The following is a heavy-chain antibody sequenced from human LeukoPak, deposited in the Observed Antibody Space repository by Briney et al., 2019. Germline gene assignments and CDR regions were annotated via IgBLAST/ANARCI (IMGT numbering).Heavy chain of an antibody. CDR1: GGSFSGYY. CDR2: INHSGNT. CDR3: ARAPNYRPFDY. V-gene: IGHV4-34*01. J-gene: IGHJ4*02. Sequence: SETLSLTCAVYGGSFSGYYWNWIRQPQGKGLEWIGEINHSGNTNYNPSLKSRVTMSTDTSKNQFSLKLSSVTAADTAVYYCARAPNYRPFDYWGQGTLVTVSS. D-gene: IGHD3-16*02.